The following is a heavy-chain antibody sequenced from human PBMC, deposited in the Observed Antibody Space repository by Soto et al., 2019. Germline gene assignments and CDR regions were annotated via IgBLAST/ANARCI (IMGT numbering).Heavy chain of an antibody. V-gene: IGHV3-74*01. CDR2: INSDGSST. J-gene: IGHJ4*02. CDR1: GFTFSSYW. Sequence: LRLSCAASGFTFSSYWMHWVRQAPGKGLVWVSRINSDGSSTSYADSVKGRFTISRDNAKNTLYLQMNSLRAEDTAVYYCARARIAVAGYDYWGQGTLVTVSS. D-gene: IGHD6-19*01. CDR3: ARARIAVAGYDY.